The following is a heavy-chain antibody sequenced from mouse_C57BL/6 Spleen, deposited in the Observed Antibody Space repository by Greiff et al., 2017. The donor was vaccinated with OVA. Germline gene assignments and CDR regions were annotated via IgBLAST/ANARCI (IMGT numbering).Heavy chain of an antibody. J-gene: IGHJ2*01. CDR3: ARGTHY. V-gene: IGHV1-50*01. CDR1: GYTFTSYW. CDR2: IDPSDSYT. Sequence: QVQLQQPGAELVKPGASVKLSCKASGYTFTSYWMQWVKQRPGQGLEWIGEIDPSDSYTNYNQKFKGKATLTVDTSSSTAYMQLSSLTSEDSAVYYCARGTHYWGQGTTLTVSS. D-gene: IGHD3-3*01.